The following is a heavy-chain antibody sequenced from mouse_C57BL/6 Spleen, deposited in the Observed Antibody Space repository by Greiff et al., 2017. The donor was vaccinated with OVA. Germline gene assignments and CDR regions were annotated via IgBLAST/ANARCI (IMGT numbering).Heavy chain of an antibody. J-gene: IGHJ4*01. CDR2: IYPRDGST. Sequence: VKLVESDAELVKPGASVKISCKVSGYTFTDHTIHWMKQRPEQGLEWIGYIYPRDGSTKYNEKFKGKATLTADKSSSTAYMQLNSLTSEDSAVYFCARWDGDPYYAMDYWGQGTSVTVSS. D-gene: IGHD4-1*01. CDR1: GYTFTDHT. V-gene: IGHV1-78*01. CDR3: ARWDGDPYYAMDY.